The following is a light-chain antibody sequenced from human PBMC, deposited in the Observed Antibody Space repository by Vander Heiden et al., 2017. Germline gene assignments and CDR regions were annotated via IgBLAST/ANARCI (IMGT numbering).Light chain of an antibody. Sequence: NIGAGYDVHWYQQLPGTAPKHLMCDNVNRRSGVPARCSGSKSGTSAALAITRLQADDEADYYCQSYDSSLSSVVFAGGTKLTVL. J-gene: IGLJ2*01. CDR1: NIGAGYD. CDR3: QSYDSSLSSVV. V-gene: IGLV1-40*01. CDR2: DNV.